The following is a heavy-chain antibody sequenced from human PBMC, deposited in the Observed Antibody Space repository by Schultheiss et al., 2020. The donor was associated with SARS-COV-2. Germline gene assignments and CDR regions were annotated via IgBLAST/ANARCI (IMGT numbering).Heavy chain of an antibody. CDR2: ISSSSSYI. CDR1: GFTFSSYS. Sequence: GESLKISCAASGFTFSSYSMNWVRQTPGKGLEWVSYISSSSSYIYYADSVKGRFTISRDNAKNSLYLQMNSLRAEDTAVYYCARKVAIEMSFGYWGQGTLVTVSS. J-gene: IGHJ4*02. D-gene: IGHD5-24*01. CDR3: ARKVAIEMSFGY. V-gene: IGHV3-21*05.